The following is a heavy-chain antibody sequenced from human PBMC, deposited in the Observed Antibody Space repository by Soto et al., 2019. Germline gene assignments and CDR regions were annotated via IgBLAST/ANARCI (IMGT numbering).Heavy chain of an antibody. J-gene: IGHJ4*02. CDR3: ARAQLGGYDHF. Sequence: EVPLVESGGGLVQPGGSLRLSCAASGFTFSDHYIDWVRQAPGKGLEWVGRTRSKVNSYTTEYAASVKGRFTISRDDSQSSLYLQMNSLKTEDTAVYYCARAQLGGYDHFWGQGTLVTVSA. CDR1: GFTFSDHY. D-gene: IGHD5-12*01. CDR2: TRSKVNSYTT. V-gene: IGHV3-72*01.